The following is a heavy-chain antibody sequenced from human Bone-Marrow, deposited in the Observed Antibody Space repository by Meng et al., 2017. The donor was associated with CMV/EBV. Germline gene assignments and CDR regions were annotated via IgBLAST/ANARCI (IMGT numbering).Heavy chain of an antibody. CDR2: INPSGGST. Sequence: QVQLVQSGAEVKKPGASVKVSCKASGYTFTSYYMHWVRQAPGQGLEWMGIINPSGGSTSYAQKFQGRVTMTRDTSTSTVYMELSSLRSEDTAVYYCARVGGQAYCGGDCYDFDYWGQGTLVTVSS. V-gene: IGHV1-46*01. CDR3: ARVGGQAYCGGDCYDFDY. J-gene: IGHJ4*02. D-gene: IGHD2-21*02. CDR1: GYTFTSYY.